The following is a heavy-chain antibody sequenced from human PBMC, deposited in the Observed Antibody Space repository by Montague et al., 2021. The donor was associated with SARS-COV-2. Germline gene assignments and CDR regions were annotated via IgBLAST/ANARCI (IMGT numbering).Heavy chain of an antibody. J-gene: IGHJ3*02. D-gene: IGHD6-13*01. CDR2: IDWDDDK. Sequence: PALVKPTQTLTLTCTFSGFSLSTSGMCVSWIRQPPGKALEWLARIDWDDDKYYSTSLKTRLTISKDTSKNLVVLTMTNMDPVDTATYYCARMRIAAAGSPFDIWGQGTMVTVSS. V-gene: IGHV2-70*11. CDR1: GFSLSTSGMC. CDR3: ARMRIAAAGSPFDI.